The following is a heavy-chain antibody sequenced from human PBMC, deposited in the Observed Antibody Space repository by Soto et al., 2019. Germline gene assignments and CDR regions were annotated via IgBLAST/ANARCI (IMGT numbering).Heavy chain of an antibody. CDR2: IIPIFGTA. J-gene: IGHJ4*02. CDR1: GGTFSSYA. Sequence: ASVKVACKASGGTFSSYAISWVRQAPGQGLEWMGGIIPIFGTANYAQKFQGRVTITADESTSTAYMELSSLRSEDTAVYYCARLPYYYDSSGYYYGYFDYWGQGTLVTVSS. V-gene: IGHV1-69*13. CDR3: ARLPYYYDSSGYYYGYFDY. D-gene: IGHD3-22*01.